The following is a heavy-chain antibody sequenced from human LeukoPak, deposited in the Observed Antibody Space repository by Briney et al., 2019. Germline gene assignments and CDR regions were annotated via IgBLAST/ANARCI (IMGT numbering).Heavy chain of an antibody. J-gene: IGHJ4*02. V-gene: IGHV1-18*01. D-gene: IGHD3-9*01. CDR2: ISAYNGNT. Sequence: ASVKVSCKASGYTFTSYGISWVRQAPGQGLEWMGWISAYNGNTNYAQKLQGRVTMTTDTSTSTAYMELRSLRSDDTAVYYCARDPVYYDILTGYPYFDYWGQGTLVTVSS. CDR1: GYTFTSYG. CDR3: ARDPVYYDILTGYPYFDY.